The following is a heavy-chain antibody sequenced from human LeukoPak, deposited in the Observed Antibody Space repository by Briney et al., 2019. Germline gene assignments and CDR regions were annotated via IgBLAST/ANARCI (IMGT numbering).Heavy chain of an antibody. CDR2: MNPNSGNT. J-gene: IGHJ6*03. CDR3: ARAPEWGKANYYYYMDV. D-gene: IGHD1-26*01. CDR1: GYTFTSYD. Sequence: ASVNVSCKASGYTFTSYDINWVRHATGQGLEWMGCMNPNSGNTVYAQKFQGRVTMTRNTSKSSAYMELSSLRSEDTAVYYCARAPEWGKANYYYYMDVWGKGTTVTVSS. V-gene: IGHV1-8*01.